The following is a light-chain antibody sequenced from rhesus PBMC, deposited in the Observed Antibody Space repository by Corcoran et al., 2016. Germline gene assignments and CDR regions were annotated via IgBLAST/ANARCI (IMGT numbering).Light chain of an antibody. J-gene: IGKJ2*01. CDR1: QSVSNN. Sequence: EIVMTQSPATLSLSPGERATLSCRASQSVSNNLAWYQTRPWQAPRPLISDASNRATGISDRFSGRGSGTDLTLTSSSLEPEDVGVYYCQQESNWPYSFGQGTKVEIK. CDR2: DAS. CDR3: QQESNWPYS. V-gene: IGKV3-35*01.